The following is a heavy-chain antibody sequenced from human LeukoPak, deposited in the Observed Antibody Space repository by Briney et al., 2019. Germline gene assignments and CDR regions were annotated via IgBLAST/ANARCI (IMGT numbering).Heavy chain of an antibody. CDR3: ARHQLRGFLDDN. J-gene: IGHJ4*02. CDR2: IYTSGST. D-gene: IGHD3-10*01. CDR1: GGSISSYY. V-gene: IGHV4-4*07. Sequence: SETLSLTCTVSGGSISSYYWSWIRQPAGKGLEWIGRIYTSGSTNYNPSLKSRVTMSVDTSKIQFSLKLTSVTAADTAVYYCARHQLRGFLDDNWGQGTLVTVSS.